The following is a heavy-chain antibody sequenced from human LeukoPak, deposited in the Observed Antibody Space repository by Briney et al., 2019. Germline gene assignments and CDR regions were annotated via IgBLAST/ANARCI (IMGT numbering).Heavy chain of an antibody. Sequence: PSGTLSLTCAVSGGPISSSNWWSWVRQPPGKGLEWIGEINHSGSTNYNPSLKSRVTISVDTSKNQFSLKLSSVTAADTAVYYCARSVNGGSYRDYYFDYWGQGTLVTVSS. CDR2: INHSGST. D-gene: IGHD1-26*01. CDR3: ARSVNGGSYRDYYFDY. CDR1: GGPISSSNW. J-gene: IGHJ4*02. V-gene: IGHV4-4*02.